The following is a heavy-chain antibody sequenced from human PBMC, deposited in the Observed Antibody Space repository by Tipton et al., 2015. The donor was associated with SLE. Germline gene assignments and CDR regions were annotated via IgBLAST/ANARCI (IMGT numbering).Heavy chain of an antibody. CDR1: GGSFSGYY. D-gene: IGHD6-13*01. CDR3: ARVGIAAPGYFDY. CDR2: INHSGST. V-gene: IGHV4-34*01. Sequence: TLSLTCAVYGGSFSGYYWSWIRQPPGKGLEWIGEINHSGSTNYNPSLKSRVTISVDTSKNQFSLKLSSVTVADTAVYYCARVGIAAPGYFDYWGQGTLVTVSS. J-gene: IGHJ4*02.